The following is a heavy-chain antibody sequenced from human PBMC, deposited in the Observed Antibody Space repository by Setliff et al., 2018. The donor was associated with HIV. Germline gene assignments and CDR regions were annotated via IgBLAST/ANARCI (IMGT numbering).Heavy chain of an antibody. Sequence: PSETLSLTCTVSGGSINTGHYYWSWIRHHPGKGLEWIGYIDYSGSAFYNPSLKSRVSMSIDTSRNQFSLKLTSVTAADTAVYFCARFPTVVTAPGFWGRGTLVTVSS. J-gene: IGHJ4*02. CDR3: ARFPTVVTAPGF. CDR2: IDYSGSA. D-gene: IGHD2-21*02. V-gene: IGHV4-30-4*08. CDR1: GGSINTGHYY.